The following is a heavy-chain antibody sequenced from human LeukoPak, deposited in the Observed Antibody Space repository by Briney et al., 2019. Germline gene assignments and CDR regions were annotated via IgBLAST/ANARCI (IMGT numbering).Heavy chain of an antibody. Sequence: AGGSLRLSCTVSGFTVSSNSMSWVRQAPGKGLEWVSFIYSDNTHYSDSVKGRFTISGDNSKNTLYLQMNSLRAEDTAVYYCARDRCGGDCWPPGYWGQGTLVTVSS. CDR2: IYSDNT. CDR1: GFTVSSNS. J-gene: IGHJ4*02. CDR3: ARDRCGGDCWPPGY. V-gene: IGHV3-53*01. D-gene: IGHD2-21*02.